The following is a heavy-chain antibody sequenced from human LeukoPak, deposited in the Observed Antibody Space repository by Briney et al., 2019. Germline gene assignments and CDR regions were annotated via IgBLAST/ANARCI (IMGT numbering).Heavy chain of an antibody. CDR2: MNPKTGKT. V-gene: IGHV1-8*01. CDR1: GYTFSSYE. J-gene: IGHJ4*02. D-gene: IGHD1-1*01. Sequence: GASVKVSCKTSGYTFSSYEINWVRQATGRGLEWLGWMNPKTGKTAYARNLQGRVTFTRDTSISTAYMDLSGLRSEDTAVYYCARIRPVTTGLKGYYFDYWGQGTLVTVSS. CDR3: ARIRPVTTGLKGYYFDY.